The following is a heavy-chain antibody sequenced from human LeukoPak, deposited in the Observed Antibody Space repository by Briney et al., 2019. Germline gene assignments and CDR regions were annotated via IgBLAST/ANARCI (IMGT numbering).Heavy chain of an antibody. CDR1: GLTFRTSA. V-gene: IGHV1-58*02. D-gene: IGHD5-12*01. CDR2: TVLGSGDT. Sequence: GTSVKVSCKASGLTFRTSAMQWVRQTRGQGLEWIGWTVLGSGDTNYAQSLKERVAITRDMSTSTAYMELSSLRSEDTAMYHCAAGFSNHGYIYWGQGTLVTVSS. J-gene: IGHJ4*02. CDR3: AAGFSNHGYIY.